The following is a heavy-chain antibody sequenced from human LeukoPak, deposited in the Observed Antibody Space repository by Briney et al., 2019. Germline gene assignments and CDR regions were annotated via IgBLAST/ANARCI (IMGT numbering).Heavy chain of an antibody. Sequence: GGSLRLSCAASGFTFSSYGMHWVRQAPGKGLEWVAVIWYDGSNKYYADSVKGRFTISRDNSKDTLYLQMNSLRAEDTAVYYCARGTMWELHLDYWGQGTLVTVSS. J-gene: IGHJ4*02. CDR1: GFTFSSYG. CDR2: IWYDGSNK. V-gene: IGHV3-33*01. CDR3: ARGTMWELHLDY. D-gene: IGHD1-26*01.